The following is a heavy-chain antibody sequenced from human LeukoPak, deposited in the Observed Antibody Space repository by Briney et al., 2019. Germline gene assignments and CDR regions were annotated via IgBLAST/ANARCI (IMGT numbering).Heavy chain of an antibody. J-gene: IGHJ4*02. Sequence: GGSLRLSCAASRFTFSTYAVAWVRQAPGKGLEWVSAISGTGDSTYYADSVKGRFTISRDDSKNTAYLQMNSLKTEDTAVYYCTRAGEAVAGKPSDYWGQGTLVTVSS. V-gene: IGHV3-23*01. D-gene: IGHD6-19*01. CDR1: RFTFSTYA. CDR3: TRAGEAVAGKPSDY. CDR2: ISGTGDST.